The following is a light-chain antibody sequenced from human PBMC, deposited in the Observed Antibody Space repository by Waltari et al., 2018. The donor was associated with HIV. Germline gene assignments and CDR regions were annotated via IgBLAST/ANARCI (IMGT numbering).Light chain of an antibody. V-gene: IGKV3-20*01. CDR1: QGITSGH. CDR3: QQYVGSPRT. J-gene: IGKJ2*01. CDR2: DAS. Sequence: EIVLTPSPATLSLSPGDGATLSCRSRQGITSGHLAWEQQRPGQAPRILIYDASRGPTGILDRFGGSGSGTDFTLSIIRLEPEDFAVYYCQQYVGSPRTFGQGTKVEIK.